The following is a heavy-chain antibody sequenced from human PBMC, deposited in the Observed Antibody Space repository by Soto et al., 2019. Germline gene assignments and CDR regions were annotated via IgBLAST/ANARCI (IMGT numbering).Heavy chain of an antibody. CDR1: GASITSAY. V-gene: IGHV4-59*08. J-gene: IGHJ5*02. CDR2: IYYIGST. CDR3: ARGKNWFDR. Sequence: QVQLQESGPGLVKPSETLSLTCSVSGASITSAYWNWIRQPPGKGLEWVGYIYYIGSTNYNPSLKSRVPMSLDTSHNQLSLDLRFVTAADTAVYYCARGKNWFDRWGQGTLVTVSS.